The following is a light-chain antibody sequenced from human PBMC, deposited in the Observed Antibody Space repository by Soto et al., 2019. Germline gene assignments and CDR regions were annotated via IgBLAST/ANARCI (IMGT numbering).Light chain of an antibody. CDR1: SSDFGSYNL. Sequence: QSVLTQPASVSGSPGPSITISCTGTSSDFGSYNLVFWYQQHPGKAPKLMIYEGGKRPPGVSHRFSGSKSGNTASLTISGLQAEDEADYYGCSDAGSSTYLVFGGGTQLTVL. CDR2: EGG. V-gene: IGLV2-23*01. J-gene: IGLJ2*01. CDR3: CSDAGSSTYLV.